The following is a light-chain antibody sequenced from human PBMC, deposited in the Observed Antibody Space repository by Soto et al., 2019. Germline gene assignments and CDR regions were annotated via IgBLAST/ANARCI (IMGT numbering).Light chain of an antibody. Sequence: EIGMTQSPATLSVSPGERATRACRASQSVSSNVAWYQQKPGQDPRRLIYGASTRATGIPARFSGSGSGTDFTLTISSLQSEDFAVYYCQHYNNWPPWTFGQGTRVEIK. CDR1: QSVSSN. V-gene: IGKV3-15*01. CDR3: QHYNNWPPWT. J-gene: IGKJ1*01. CDR2: GAS.